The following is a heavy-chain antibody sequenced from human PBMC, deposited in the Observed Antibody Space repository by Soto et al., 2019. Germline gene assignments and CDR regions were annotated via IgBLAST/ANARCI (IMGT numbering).Heavy chain of an antibody. D-gene: IGHD6-13*01. J-gene: IGHJ1*01. CDR1: GFTFSSYE. Sequence: GGSLRLSCAASGFTFSSYEMNWVRQAPGKGLEWVSYISSSGSTIYYADSVKGRFTISRDNAKNSLYLQMNSLRAEDTAVYYCARGGQQLVLGYFQHWGQGTLVTVSS. V-gene: IGHV3-48*03. CDR3: ARGGQQLVLGYFQH. CDR2: ISSSGSTI.